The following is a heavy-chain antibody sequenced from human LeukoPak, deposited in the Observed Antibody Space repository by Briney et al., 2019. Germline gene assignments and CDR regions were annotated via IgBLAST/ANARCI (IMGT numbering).Heavy chain of an antibody. CDR3: AKVLYYYDSSGYLYDF. CDR1: GFTFTYYS. CDR2: ISYDGSDK. D-gene: IGHD3-22*01. Sequence: GRSLRLSCAASGFTFTYYSMHWVRQAPGKGLEWVAAISYDGSDKYYADSVKGRFTISRDNSKNTLYLQMNSLRTEDTAVYYCAKVLYYYDSSGYLYDFWGQGTLVAVSS. V-gene: IGHV3-30*04. J-gene: IGHJ4*02.